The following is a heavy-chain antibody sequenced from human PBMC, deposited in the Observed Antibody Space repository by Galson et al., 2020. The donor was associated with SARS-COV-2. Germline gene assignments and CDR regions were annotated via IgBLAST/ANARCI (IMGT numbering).Heavy chain of an antibody. D-gene: IGHD3-10*01. J-gene: IGHJ4*02. V-gene: IGHV3-30*18. CDR3: AKGSIVGSGSYYNFDY. Sequence: GGYMRISCAASGFTKRSYGMHWVRQAPGKGLEWVAVISYDGSNKYNAESVKGRFTISRDNSKNTLYLQMNSLRAEDTAVYYCAKGSIVGSGSYYNFDYWGQGTLVTVSS. CDR1: GFTKRSYG. CDR2: ISYDGSNK.